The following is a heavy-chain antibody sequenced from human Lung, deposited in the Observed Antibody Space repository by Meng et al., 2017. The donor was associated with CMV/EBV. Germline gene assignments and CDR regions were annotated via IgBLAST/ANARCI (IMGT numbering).Heavy chain of an antibody. CDR2: IKSKTDGGTT. D-gene: IGHD3-3*01. J-gene: IGHJ4*02. CDR1: SGW. CDR3: TTDSRAYYDFWSGYEALRY. V-gene: IGHV3-15*01. Sequence: SGWVSWVRKAAGKGLEWVGRIKSKTDGGTTDYAAHVKGRFTISRDDSKNTLYLQMNSLKTEDTAVYYCTTDSRAYYDFWSGYEALRYWGQGTLVTVSS.